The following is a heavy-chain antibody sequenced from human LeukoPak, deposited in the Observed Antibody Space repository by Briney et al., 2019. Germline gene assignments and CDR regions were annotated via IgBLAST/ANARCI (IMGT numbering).Heavy chain of an antibody. CDR3: AKGFLLPNWFDP. J-gene: IGHJ5*02. D-gene: IGHD2-15*01. CDR2: INSDGSST. V-gene: IGHV3-74*01. Sequence: GGSWRLSCAASGFTFSSYWMHWVRQPPGKGLVWVSRINSDGSSTSYADSVKGRFTISRDNAKNTLYLQMNSLRAEDTAVYYCAKGFLLPNWFDPWGQGTLVTVSS. CDR1: GFTFSSYW.